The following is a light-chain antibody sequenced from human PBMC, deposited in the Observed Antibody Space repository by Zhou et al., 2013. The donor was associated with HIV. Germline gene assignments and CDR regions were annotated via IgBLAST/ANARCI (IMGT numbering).Light chain of an antibody. J-gene: IGKJ2*01. CDR1: QSVGSW. CDR2: KAS. Sequence: DIQMTQSPSTLSASIGDRVNITCRASQSVGSWLAWFQHKPGKAPRLLIQKASTLESGVPSRFSGSGSGTDFTLTISRLEPEDFAVYYCQQYDYSPPMYTFGQGTKLEIK. V-gene: IGKV1-5*03. CDR3: QQYDYSPPMYT.